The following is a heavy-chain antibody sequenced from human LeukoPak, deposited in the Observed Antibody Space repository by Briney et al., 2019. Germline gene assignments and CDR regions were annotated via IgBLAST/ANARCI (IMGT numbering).Heavy chain of an antibody. CDR2: INQDGSEK. V-gene: IGHV3-7*02. CDR1: GFTFSSYW. Sequence: GGSLRLSCAASGFTFSSYWMIWVRQAPGKGLDWVANINQDGSEKYYVDSVKGRFTISRDNSKNTLYLQMSSLRPEDTAVYYCASGGYTSSWYVVDYWGQGTLVTVSS. J-gene: IGHJ4*02. CDR3: ASGGYTSSWYVVDY. D-gene: IGHD6-13*01.